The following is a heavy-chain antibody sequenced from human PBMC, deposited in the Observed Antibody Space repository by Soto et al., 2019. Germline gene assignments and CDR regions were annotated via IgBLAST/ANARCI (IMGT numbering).Heavy chain of an antibody. V-gene: IGHV1-18*04. CDR2: ISGDNGNT. J-gene: IGHJ6*02. CDR3: ARVSSLIPIFHGLDA. D-gene: IGHD3-3*01. CDR1: GYTFTKYG. Sequence: QVQLVQSGAEVRKPGTSVKVSCKDSGYTFTKYGITWVRQAPGQGLEWLGWISGDNGNTNFAQRLKDRVTMTTDTSTPTAYMELRSLRRDDTAIYYCARVSSLIPIFHGLDAWGQGTRVTVSS.